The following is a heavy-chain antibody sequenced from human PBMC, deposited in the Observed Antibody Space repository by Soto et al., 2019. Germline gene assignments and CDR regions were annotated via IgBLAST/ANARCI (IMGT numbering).Heavy chain of an antibody. V-gene: IGHV3-9*01. D-gene: IGHD3-22*01. J-gene: IGHJ4*02. CDR1: GFTFYDYA. Sequence: SLNISCAGSGFTFYDYAMHWVRQPPGKGLELVSGMSWHSGRIGYADSVKGGFTISRDNAKNSLYLQMNSLSAEDTALYYCAKYANYDSSGIDYWGQGTLVTVSP. CDR2: MSWHSGRI. CDR3: AKYANYDSSGIDY.